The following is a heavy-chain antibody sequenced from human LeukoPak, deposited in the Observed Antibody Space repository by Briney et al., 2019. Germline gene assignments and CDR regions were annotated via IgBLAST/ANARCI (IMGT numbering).Heavy chain of an antibody. J-gene: IGHJ2*01. Sequence: ASVKVSCKASGYTFTGYYLHWVRQAPGQGLEWMGCVNPNSGDTNYAQKFQGSVTMTRDTSISTVYMELSSLRSEDTAVYYCARDPPGGDSSGLPYWYFDLWGRGILVTVSS. CDR3: ARDPPGGDSSGLPYWYFDL. CDR1: GYTFTGYY. V-gene: IGHV1-2*02. CDR2: VNPNSGDT. D-gene: IGHD3-22*01.